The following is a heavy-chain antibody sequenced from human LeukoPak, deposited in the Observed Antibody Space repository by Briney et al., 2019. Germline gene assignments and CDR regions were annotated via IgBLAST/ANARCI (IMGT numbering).Heavy chain of an antibody. D-gene: IGHD2-15*01. CDR2: ISGRTDNT. CDR3: ARGLRTPDY. J-gene: IGHJ4*02. CDR1: GSTFSIYA. Sequence: GGSLRLSCAASGSTFSIYAMSWVRQAPGKGLEWVSGISGRTDNTYYADSVKGRFTISRDNSKNTLYLQMNSLRADDTAVYYCARGLRTPDYWGQGTLVTVSS. V-gene: IGHV3-23*01.